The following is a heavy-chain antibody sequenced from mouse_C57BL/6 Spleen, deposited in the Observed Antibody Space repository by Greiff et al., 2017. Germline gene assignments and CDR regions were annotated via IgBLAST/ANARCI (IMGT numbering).Heavy chain of an antibody. J-gene: IGHJ1*03. D-gene: IGHD2-5*01. V-gene: IGHV1-15*01. CDR3: TRSYSNYVYFDV. CDR2: IDPETGGT. CDR1: GYTFTDYE. Sequence: LVESGAELVRPGASVTLSCKASGYTFTDYEMHWVKQTPVHGLEWIGAIDPETGGTAYNQKFKGKAILTADKSSSTAYMELRSLTSEDSAVYYCTRSYSNYVYFDVWGTGTTVTVSS.